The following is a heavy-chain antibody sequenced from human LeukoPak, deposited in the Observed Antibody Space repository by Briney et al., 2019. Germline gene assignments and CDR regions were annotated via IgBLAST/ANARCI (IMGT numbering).Heavy chain of an antibody. CDR3: ARGGKLIYFGY. Sequence: PSQTLSLTCTVSGGSISSGGYYWSWIRQHPGKGLEWIGYIYYSGSTYYNPSLKSRVTISVDTSKNQFSLKLSSVTAADAAVYYCARGGKLIYFGYWGQGTLDTVAS. CDR1: GGSISSGGYY. CDR2: IYYSGST. D-gene: IGHD3-10*01. J-gene: IGHJ4*02. V-gene: IGHV4-31*03.